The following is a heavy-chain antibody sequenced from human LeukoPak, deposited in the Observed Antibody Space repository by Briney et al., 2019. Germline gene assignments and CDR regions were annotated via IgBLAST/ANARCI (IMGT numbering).Heavy chain of an antibody. J-gene: IGHJ3*02. CDR2: IYYSGST. CDR1: GGSINNYY. CDR3: ARDPSYYGSGSYSGFDI. V-gene: IGHV4-59*01. Sequence: SETLSLTCTVSGGSINNYYWSWIRQPPGKGLEWIGYIYYSGSTNYNPSLESRVTISVDTSKNQFSLKLSSVTAADTAVYYCARDPSYYGSGSYSGFDIWGQGTMVTVSS. D-gene: IGHD3-10*01.